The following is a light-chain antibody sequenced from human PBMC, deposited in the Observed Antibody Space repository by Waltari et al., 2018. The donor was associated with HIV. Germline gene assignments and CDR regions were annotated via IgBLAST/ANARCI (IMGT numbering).Light chain of an antibody. J-gene: IGLJ1*01. Sequence: QSALTHPASASGSPGQSVTVSCTGLPRDVGGHQYVSWYQQCAGKAPKLIIYEVTNRPSGVSNRFSGTNSSNTASLIISGLQAEDEADYYYSSYTSSSTLEVFGTGTKVTV. V-gene: IGLV2-14*01. CDR1: PRDVGGHQY. CDR3: SSYTSSSTLEV. CDR2: EVT.